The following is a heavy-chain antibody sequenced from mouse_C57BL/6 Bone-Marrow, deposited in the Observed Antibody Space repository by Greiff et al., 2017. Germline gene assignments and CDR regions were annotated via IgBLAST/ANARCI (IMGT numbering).Heavy chain of an antibody. V-gene: IGHV1-64*01. D-gene: IGHD1-1*01. Sequence: VKLQQPGAELVKPGASVKLSCKASGYTFTSYWMHWVKQRPGQGLEWIGMIHPNSGSTNYNEKFKSKATLTVDKSSSTAYMQLCSLTSEDSAVYYCARGGYYYGSSRYYYAMDYWGQGTSVTVSS. CDR2: IHPNSGST. CDR1: GYTFTSYW. CDR3: ARGGYYYGSSRYYYAMDY. J-gene: IGHJ4*01.